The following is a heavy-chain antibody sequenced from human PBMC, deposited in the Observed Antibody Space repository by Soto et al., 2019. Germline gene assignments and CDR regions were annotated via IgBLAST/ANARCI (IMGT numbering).Heavy chain of an antibody. D-gene: IGHD3-22*01. CDR1: GFTFSSYS. CDR3: ARGDYYDSSGYENLFDY. V-gene: IGHV3-21*01. CDR2: ISSSSSYI. Sequence: LRLSCAASGFTFSSYSMNWVRQAPGKGLEWVSSISSSSSYIYYADSVKGRFTISRDNAKNSLYLQMNSLRAEDTAVYYCARGDYYDSSGYENLFDYWGQGTLVTVSS. J-gene: IGHJ4*02.